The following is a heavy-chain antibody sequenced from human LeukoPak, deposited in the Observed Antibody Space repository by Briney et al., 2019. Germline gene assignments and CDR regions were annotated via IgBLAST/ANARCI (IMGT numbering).Heavy chain of an antibody. J-gene: IGHJ4*02. CDR1: GYTFTSYG. D-gene: IGHD2-21*02. CDR3: ARGVWYCGGDCYSRGAIDY. V-gene: IGHV1-18*01. CDR2: ISAYNGNT. Sequence: ASVKVSCKASGYTFTSYGISWVRQAPGQGLEWMGWISAYNGNTNYAQKLQGRVTMTTDTSTSTAYMELRNLRSDDTAVYYCARGVWYCGGDCYSRGAIDYWGQGTLVTVSS.